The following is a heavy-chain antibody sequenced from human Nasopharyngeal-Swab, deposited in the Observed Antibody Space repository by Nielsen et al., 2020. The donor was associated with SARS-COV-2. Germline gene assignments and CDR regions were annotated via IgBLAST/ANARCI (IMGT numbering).Heavy chain of an antibody. J-gene: IGHJ4*02. Sequence: GESLKISCSASGFTFSSYAMHWVRQAPGKGLEYVSAISSNGGGTYYADSVKGRFTISRDNSKNTLYLQMSSLRAEDTAVYYCVKDRGSYVFDYWGQGTLVTVSS. CDR1: GFTFSSYA. D-gene: IGHD1-26*01. CDR2: ISSNGGGT. CDR3: VKDRGSYVFDY. V-gene: IGHV3-64D*09.